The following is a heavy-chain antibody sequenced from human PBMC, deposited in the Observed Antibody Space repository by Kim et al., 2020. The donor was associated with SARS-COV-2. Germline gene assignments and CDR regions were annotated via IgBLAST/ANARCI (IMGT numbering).Heavy chain of an antibody. CDR3: AGDHYESSGPEPAR. CDR2: ISAYNGNT. D-gene: IGHD3-22*01. Sequence: ASVKVSCKASGYTFTSYGISWVRQAPGQGLEWMGWISAYNGNTNYAQKLQGRVTMTTDTSTSTAYMELRSLRSDDTAVYYCAGDHYESSGPEPARWGQGTLVTVSS. J-gene: IGHJ4*02. CDR1: GYTFTSYG. V-gene: IGHV1-18*01.